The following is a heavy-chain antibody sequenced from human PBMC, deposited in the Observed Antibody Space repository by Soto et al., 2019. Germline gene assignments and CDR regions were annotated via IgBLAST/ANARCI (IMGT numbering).Heavy chain of an antibody. Sequence: GKGREWLGEINHSGKNNYNPSLKRRVTISIDTSKNQFSLKLSSVTAADTAVYYCSRGGRWLRYYNNWFDPWGQGTLV. CDR3: SRGGRWLRYYNNWFDP. V-gene: IGHV4-34*01. D-gene: IGHD5-12*01. J-gene: IGHJ5*02. CDR2: INHSGKN.